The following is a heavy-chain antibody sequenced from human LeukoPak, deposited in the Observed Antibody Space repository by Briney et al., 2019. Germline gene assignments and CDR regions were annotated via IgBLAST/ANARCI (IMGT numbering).Heavy chain of an antibody. Sequence: TSQTLSLTCAVYGGSFSGYYWSWIRKPPGKGLEWIGEINHSGSTNYNPSLKSRVTISVDTSKNQFSLKLSSVTAADTAVYYCASHRRLAYCSCSSCPNYWGQGTLVTVSS. CDR2: INHSGST. J-gene: IGHJ4*02. D-gene: IGHD2-2*01. CDR3: ASHRRLAYCSCSSCPNY. CDR1: GGSFSGYY. V-gene: IGHV4-34*01.